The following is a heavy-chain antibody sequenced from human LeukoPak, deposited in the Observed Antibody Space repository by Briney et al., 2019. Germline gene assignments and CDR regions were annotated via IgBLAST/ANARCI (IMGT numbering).Heavy chain of an antibody. J-gene: IGHJ4*02. Sequence: GGSLRLSCAASGFTFGSYGMSWVRQAPGKGLEWVAFIRFDGSNKYYTDSVKGRFTLSRDNSKNTLYLQINSLRAEDTAVYYCAKFNRQYCSSTSCYGGFDYWGQGTLVTVSS. D-gene: IGHD2-2*01. CDR2: IRFDGSNK. CDR1: GFTFGSYG. CDR3: AKFNRQYCSSTSCYGGFDY. V-gene: IGHV3-30*02.